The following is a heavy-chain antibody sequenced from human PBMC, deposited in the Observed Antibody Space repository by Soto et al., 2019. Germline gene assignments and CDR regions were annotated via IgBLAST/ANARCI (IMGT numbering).Heavy chain of an antibody. D-gene: IGHD2-15*01. V-gene: IGHV3-13*01. CDR2: IGTAGDT. J-gene: IGHJ6*02. CDR3: ARGVEGFYGMDV. CDR1: GFTFSSYD. Sequence: EVQLVESGGGLVQPGGSLRLSCAASGFTFSSYDMHWVRQATGKGLEWVSAIGTAGDTYYPGSVKGRFTISRENAKNSLYLQMNSLRAGDTAVYYCARGVEGFYGMDVWGQGTTVTDSS.